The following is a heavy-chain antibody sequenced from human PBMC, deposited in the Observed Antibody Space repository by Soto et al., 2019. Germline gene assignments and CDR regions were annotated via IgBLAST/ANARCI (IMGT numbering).Heavy chain of an antibody. CDR2: ISYDGSNK. CDR3: ARDLYGSSGWYYYYYGMDV. D-gene: IGHD6-19*01. V-gene: IGHV3-30-3*01. CDR1: GFTFSSYA. J-gene: IGHJ6*02. Sequence: VQLVESGGGVVQPGRSLRLSCAASGFTFSSYAMHWVRQAPGKGLEWVAVISYDGSNKYYADSVKGRFTISRDNSKNTLYLQMNSLRAEDTAVYYCARDLYGSSGWYYYYYGMDVWGQGTTVTVSS.